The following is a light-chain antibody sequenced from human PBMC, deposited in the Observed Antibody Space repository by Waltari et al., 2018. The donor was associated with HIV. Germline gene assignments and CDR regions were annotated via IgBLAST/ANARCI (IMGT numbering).Light chain of an antibody. CDR3: QSGHNSDSI. V-gene: IGLV3-25*03. CDR1: ALSRHC. Sequence: SYELTRAPSVSVSPGHKAKLTCPGDALSRHCVFWYHPNSGQAPRMMIFKDNERPSGIPARFSASSSGSTSTLTISGVQAEDEADYYCQSGHNSDSIFGGGTKLTVL. J-gene: IGLJ2*01. CDR2: KDN.